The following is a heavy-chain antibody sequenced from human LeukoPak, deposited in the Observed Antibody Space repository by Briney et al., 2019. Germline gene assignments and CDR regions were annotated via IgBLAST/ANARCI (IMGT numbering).Heavy chain of an antibody. CDR1: GGSISSTTYY. D-gene: IGHD1-26*01. CDR2: ISYSGTT. J-gene: IGHJ4*02. V-gene: IGHV4-39*07. CDR3: ARGVVGAKVYGY. Sequence: SETLSLTCTVSGGSISSTTYYWGWIRQAPGEGLECIGSISYSGTTFYNPSLRGRVIISVDTSKNQFSLKLSSVTAADTAVYYCARGVVGAKVYGYWGQGTLATVSS.